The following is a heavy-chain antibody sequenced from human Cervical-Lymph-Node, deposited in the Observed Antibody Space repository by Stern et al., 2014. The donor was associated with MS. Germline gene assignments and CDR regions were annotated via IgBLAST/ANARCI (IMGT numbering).Heavy chain of an antibody. CDR3: ARDLGY. CDR2: ISTDGSAT. Sequence: DQLVESGGGVVQPGRSLRLSCAASGFTFSNFAMNWLRQSPDKGLQCLAAISTDGSATNYADSVKGRFTISRDNSKNTLYLEMNSLTTEDTAVFYCARDLGYWGQGTLVTVS. V-gene: IGHV3-30-3*01. CDR1: GFTFSNFA. J-gene: IGHJ4*02.